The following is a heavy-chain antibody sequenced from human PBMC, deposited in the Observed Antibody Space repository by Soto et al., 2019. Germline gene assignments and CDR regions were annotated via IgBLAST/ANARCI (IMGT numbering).Heavy chain of an antibody. D-gene: IGHD3-22*01. CDR1: GFTFSNYA. V-gene: IGHV3-23*01. Sequence: GGSLRLSCAASGFTFSNYAMAWVRQAPGKGLEWVSTIIGSGGSTYYADSVKGRFTISRDNPKNRLYLQMNSLRAEDTAVYYCAKGQNYYDSSGYDYFDYWGQGTLVTVSS. CDR2: IIGSGGST. J-gene: IGHJ4*02. CDR3: AKGQNYYDSSGYDYFDY.